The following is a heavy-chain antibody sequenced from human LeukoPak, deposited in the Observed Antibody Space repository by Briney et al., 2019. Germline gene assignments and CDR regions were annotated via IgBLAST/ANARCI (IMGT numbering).Heavy chain of an antibody. Sequence: SETLSLTCTVSGGSISSGDYYWSWIRQPPGKDLEWIGYIYYSRTTYYNPSLKSRVTTSIDTSKNQFSLKLSSVTASDTAVYYCARWLTPERFDYWGQGTLDTVSS. V-gene: IGHV4-30-4*08. CDR3: ARWLTPERFDY. CDR1: GGSISSGDYY. J-gene: IGHJ4*02. CDR2: IYYSRTT. D-gene: IGHD4-23*01.